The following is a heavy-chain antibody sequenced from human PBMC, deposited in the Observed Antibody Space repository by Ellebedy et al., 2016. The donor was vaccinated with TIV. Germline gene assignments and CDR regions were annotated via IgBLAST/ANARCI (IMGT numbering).Heavy chain of an antibody. Sequence: GESLKISXVASGITFSSSTISWFCQAPGKGLEWVSFIGGSGHSTSYADSVKGRFSISRDNFKNTVYLQMNSLRAEDTAIYYCAAYNDGPYAPPPDYWGQGTLVTVSS. V-gene: IGHV3-23*01. CDR1: GITFSSST. D-gene: IGHD3-3*01. CDR3: AAYNDGPYAPPPDY. J-gene: IGHJ4*02. CDR2: IGGSGHST.